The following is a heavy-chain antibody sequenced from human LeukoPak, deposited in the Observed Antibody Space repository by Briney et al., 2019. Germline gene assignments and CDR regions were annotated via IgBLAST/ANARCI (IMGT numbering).Heavy chain of an antibody. D-gene: IGHD1-14*01. CDR2: IYYSGST. V-gene: IGHV4-39*07. J-gene: IGHJ6*03. Sequence: ASETLSLTCTVSGGSISSNTYYWGWIRQPPGKGLEWIGTIYYSGSTYYNPSLKSRVTISVDTSKNQFSLKLSSVTAADTAVYYWARGTAYMDVWGKGTTVTVSS. CDR1: GGSISSNTYY. CDR3: ARGTAYMDV.